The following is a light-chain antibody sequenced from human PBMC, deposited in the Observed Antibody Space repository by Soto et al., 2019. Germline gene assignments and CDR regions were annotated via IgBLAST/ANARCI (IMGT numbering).Light chain of an antibody. Sequence: EFVMRQSPATLSVTPGEGAPLSCRASQGIGDTLAWYQHKPGQTPRLLIYDTSTRATGVPTRFSGSRFGAEFTLTINSLQSEDFAVYYCQPYNNWPLTLGGGTKVE. V-gene: IGKV3-15*01. J-gene: IGKJ4*01. CDR2: DTS. CDR1: QGIGDT. CDR3: QPYNNWPLT.